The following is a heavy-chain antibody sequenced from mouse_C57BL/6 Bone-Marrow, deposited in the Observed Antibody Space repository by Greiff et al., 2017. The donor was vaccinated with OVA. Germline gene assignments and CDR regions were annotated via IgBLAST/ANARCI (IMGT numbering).Heavy chain of an antibody. CDR3: AREDSPYFDY. J-gene: IGHJ2*01. CDR1: GYSITSGYY. Sequence: EVKLVESGPGLVKPSQSLSLTCSVTGYSITSGYYWNWIRQFPGNKLEWMGYISYDGSNNSNPSLKNRISITRDTSKNQFFLKLNSVTTEDTATYYCAREDSPYFDYWGQGTTLTVSS. V-gene: IGHV3-6*01. CDR2: ISYDGSN.